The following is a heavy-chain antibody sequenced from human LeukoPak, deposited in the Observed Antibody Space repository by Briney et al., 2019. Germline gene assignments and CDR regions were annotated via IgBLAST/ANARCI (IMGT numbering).Heavy chain of an antibody. CDR2: IYTSGST. V-gene: IGHV4-4*07. CDR1: GGSISSYY. D-gene: IGHD2-21*01. J-gene: IGHJ4*02. Sequence: PSETLSLTCTVSGGSISSYYWSWIRQPAGKGLEWIGRIYTSGSTNYNPSLKGRVTMSVDTSKNRFSLKLSSVTAADTAVYYCARDLYCGGDCYPSPFDYWGQGTLVTVSS. CDR3: ARDLYCGGDCYPSPFDY.